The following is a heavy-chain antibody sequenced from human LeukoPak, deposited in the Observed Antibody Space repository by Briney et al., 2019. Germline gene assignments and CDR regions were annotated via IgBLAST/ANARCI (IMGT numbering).Heavy chain of an antibody. J-gene: IGHJ3*02. CDR1: GFTFSSYT. V-gene: IGHV3-21*01. Sequence: PGGSLRLSCAASGFTFSSYTMNWVRQAPGKGLEWVSSITSSGSYIYYADSVMGRFTISRDNAKNSLYLQMNSLRAEDTAVYYCARDLEAAAGVSPGAFDIWGQGTMVTVSS. D-gene: IGHD6-13*01. CDR2: ITSSGSYI. CDR3: ARDLEAAAGVSPGAFDI.